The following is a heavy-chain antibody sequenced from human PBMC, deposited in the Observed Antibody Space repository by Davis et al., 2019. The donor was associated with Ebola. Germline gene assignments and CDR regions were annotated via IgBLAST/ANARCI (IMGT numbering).Heavy chain of an antibody. CDR2: ISSSSSTI. CDR3: AGGGSGSYYNAYYYYGMDV. Sequence: GESLKISCAASGFTFSSYSMNWVRQAPGKGLERVSYISSSSSTIYYADSVKGRFTISRDNSKNTLYLQMNSLRAEDTAVYYCAGGGSGSYYNAYYYYGMDVWGQGTTVTVSS. CDR1: GFTFSSYS. D-gene: IGHD3-10*01. J-gene: IGHJ6*02. V-gene: IGHV3-48*01.